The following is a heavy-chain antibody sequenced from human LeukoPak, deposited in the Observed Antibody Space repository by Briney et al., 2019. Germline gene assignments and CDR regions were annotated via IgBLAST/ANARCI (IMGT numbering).Heavy chain of an antibody. CDR2: INPNSGGT. CDR1: GYTFTGYY. D-gene: IGHD6-19*01. Sequence: GASVKVSCKASGYTFTGYYMHWVRQAPGQGREWMGWINPNSGGTNYAQKFQGRVTMTRDTSVSTAYMELRRLRSDDTAVYYCARGVAVAGTADYWGQGTLVTVSS. CDR3: ARGVAVAGTADY. V-gene: IGHV1-2*02. J-gene: IGHJ4*02.